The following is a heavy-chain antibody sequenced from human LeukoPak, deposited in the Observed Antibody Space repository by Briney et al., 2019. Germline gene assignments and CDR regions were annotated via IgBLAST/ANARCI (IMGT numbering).Heavy chain of an antibody. CDR3: ARGYCSSTSCYPAPTDY. J-gene: IGHJ4*02. CDR1: GGSISSGGYY. D-gene: IGHD2-2*01. V-gene: IGHV4-31*03. Sequence: SQTLSLTCTVSGGSISSGGYYWSWIRQHPGKGLEWIGYIYYSGSTYYNPSLKSRVTISVDTSKNQFSLKLSSVTAADTAVYYCARGYCSSTSCYPAPTDYWGQGTLVTVSP. CDR2: IYYSGST.